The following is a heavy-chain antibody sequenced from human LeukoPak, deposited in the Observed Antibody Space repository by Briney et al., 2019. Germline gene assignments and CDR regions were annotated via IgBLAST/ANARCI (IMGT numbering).Heavy chain of an antibody. CDR3: AREYGALDI. J-gene: IGHJ3*02. CDR1: GFTFSTFS. D-gene: IGHD4-17*01. Sequence: GGSLRLSCAASGFTFSTFSMNRVRQAPGKGLEWVSHISSSSRTIHYADSVKGRFTISRDNAKNSLYLQMNSLRDEDTAVYYCAREYGALDIWGQGTMVTVSS. V-gene: IGHV3-48*02. CDR2: ISSSSRTI.